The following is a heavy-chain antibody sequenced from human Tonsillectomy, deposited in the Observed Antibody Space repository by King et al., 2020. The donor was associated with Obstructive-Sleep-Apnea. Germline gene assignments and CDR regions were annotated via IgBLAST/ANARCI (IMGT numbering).Heavy chain of an antibody. V-gene: IGHV7-4-1*02. D-gene: IGHD6-19*01. CDR2: INTNTGNP. CDR3: ARGAVAYELDY. Sequence: QLVQYGSELKKPGASVKVSCKASGYTFTSYGINWVRQAPGQGLELMGWINTNTGNPTYAQGFTGRFVFSLDTSVSTAYVQISSLKAEDTAVYYCARGAVAYELDYWGQGTLVTVSS. CDR1: GYTFTSYG. J-gene: IGHJ4*02.